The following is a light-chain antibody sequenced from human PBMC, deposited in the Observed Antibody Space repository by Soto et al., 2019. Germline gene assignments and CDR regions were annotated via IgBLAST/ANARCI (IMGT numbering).Light chain of an antibody. CDR2: EDS. J-gene: IGLJ1*01. CDR1: SSDVGSYNL. V-gene: IGLV2-23*01. CDR3: CSYAGSSTYV. Sequence: QSALTQPASVSGSPGQSITISCTGTSSDVGSYNLVSWYQQHPGKAPKLMIYEDSKRPSGVSNRFSGSKSGNTASLTSSGLQAEEEADYYCCSYAGSSTYVFGTGTKVTVL.